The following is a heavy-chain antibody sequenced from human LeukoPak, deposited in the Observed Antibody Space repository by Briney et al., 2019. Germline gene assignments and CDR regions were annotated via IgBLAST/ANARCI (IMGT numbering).Heavy chain of an antibody. V-gene: IGHV3-30-3*01. Sequence: GGSLRLSCAASGFTFSTYWMHWVRQAPGKGLEWVAVISYDGSNKYYADSVKGRFTISRDNSKNTLYLQMNSLRAEDTAVYYCARDLTTVTTRWGYYFDYWGQGTLVTVSS. J-gene: IGHJ4*02. CDR1: GFTFSTYW. D-gene: IGHD4-17*01. CDR3: ARDLTTVTTRWGYYFDY. CDR2: ISYDGSNK.